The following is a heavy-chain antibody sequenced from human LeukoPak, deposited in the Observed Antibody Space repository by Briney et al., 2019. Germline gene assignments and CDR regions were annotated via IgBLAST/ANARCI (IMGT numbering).Heavy chain of an antibody. Sequence: NAGGSLKLSCAASGFTFSDYYMSWIRQAPGKGVEWLSYINIGGTNTHYADSVKGRFTISRDNAKKSLYLEMNNLRAEDTAVYYCATDGAGFDTWGQGVLVTVSS. CDR1: GFTFSDYY. CDR3: ATDGAGFDT. J-gene: IGHJ5*02. V-gene: IGHV3-11*01. CDR2: INIGGTNT.